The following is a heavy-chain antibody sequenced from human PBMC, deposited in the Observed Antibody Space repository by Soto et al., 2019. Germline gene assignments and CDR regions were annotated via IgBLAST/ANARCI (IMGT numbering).Heavy chain of an antibody. D-gene: IGHD2-15*01. J-gene: IGHJ4*02. CDR2: IYYSGST. CDR3: ERRFCSGGSCPFDY. V-gene: IGHV4-59*08. CDR1: GGSISSYY. Sequence: SETLSLTCTVSGGSISSYYWSWIRQPPGKGLEWIGYIYYSGSTNYNPSLKRRVTISVDTSKNQFSLKLSSVTAADTAVYYCERRFCSGGSCPFDYWGQGTLVTVSS.